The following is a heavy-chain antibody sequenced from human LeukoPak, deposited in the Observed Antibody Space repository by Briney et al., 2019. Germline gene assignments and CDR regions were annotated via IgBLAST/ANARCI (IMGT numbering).Heavy chain of an antibody. D-gene: IGHD3-22*01. V-gene: IGHV1-69*05. CDR2: IIPIFGTA. CDR3: ARDPYDDGDSSGYPDY. CDR1: GGTFSSYA. J-gene: IGHJ4*02. Sequence: ASVKVSCKASGGTFSSYAISWVRQAPGQGLEWMGGIIPIFGTANYAQKFQGRVTITTDESTSTAYMELSSLRSEDTAVYYCARDPYDDGDSSGYPDYWGQGTLVTVSS.